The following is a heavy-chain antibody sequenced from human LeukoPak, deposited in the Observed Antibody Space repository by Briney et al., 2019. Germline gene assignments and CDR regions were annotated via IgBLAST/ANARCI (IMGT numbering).Heavy chain of an antibody. J-gene: IGHJ4*02. CDR3: ARGVPYSSGNYYFDY. CDR2: IYGSGYT. V-gene: IGHV4-59*01. Sequence: SETLSLTCTVSGGSISGWYWSWIRQPPGKGLEWIGYIYGSGYTNYNPSLKSRVTISVDTSKNQFSLKLSSVTAADTAVYYCARGVPYSSGNYYFDYWGQGTLVTVSS. D-gene: IGHD6-19*01. CDR1: GGSISGWY.